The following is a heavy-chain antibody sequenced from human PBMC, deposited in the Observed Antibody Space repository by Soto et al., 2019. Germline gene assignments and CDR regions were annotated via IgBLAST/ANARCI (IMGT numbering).Heavy chain of an antibody. Sequence: PGESLKISCKGSGYSFTSYWISWVRQMPGKGLEWMGRIDPSDSYTNYSPSFQGHVTTSADKSISTAYLQWSSLKASDTAMYYCASSPLYHNTAMATGWFDPWGQGTLVTVSS. D-gene: IGHD5-18*01. CDR1: GYSFTSYW. V-gene: IGHV5-10-1*01. CDR2: IDPSDSYT. J-gene: IGHJ5*02. CDR3: ASSPLYHNTAMATGWFDP.